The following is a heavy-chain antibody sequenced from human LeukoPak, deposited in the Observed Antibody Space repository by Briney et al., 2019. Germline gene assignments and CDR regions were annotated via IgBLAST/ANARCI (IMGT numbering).Heavy chain of an antibody. CDR2: INTDGSST. Sequence: GGSLRLSCAASGFTFSSYWMHWVRQAPGKGLAWVSRINTDGSSTGYADSVKGRFTISRDNAKNTLYLQMNSLRAEDTAVYYCARAPNDYWSSYSASFDSWGQGTLVTVSS. CDR3: ARAPNDYWSSYSASFDS. CDR1: GFTFSSYW. J-gene: IGHJ4*02. D-gene: IGHD3-3*01. V-gene: IGHV3-74*01.